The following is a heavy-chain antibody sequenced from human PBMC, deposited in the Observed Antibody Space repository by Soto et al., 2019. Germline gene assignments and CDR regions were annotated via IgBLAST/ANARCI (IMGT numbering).Heavy chain of an antibody. J-gene: IGHJ6*02. CDR1: GFTFSSYS. D-gene: IGHD3-9*01. CDR2: ISSSSSYI. Sequence: GGSLRLSCADSGFTFSSYSMNWVRQAPGKGLEWVSSISSSSSYIYYADSVKGRFTISRDNAKNSLYVQMNSLRAEDTAVYYCASPLDDDNGMDVRGQGTTVTVSS. V-gene: IGHV3-21*01. CDR3: ASPLDDDNGMDV.